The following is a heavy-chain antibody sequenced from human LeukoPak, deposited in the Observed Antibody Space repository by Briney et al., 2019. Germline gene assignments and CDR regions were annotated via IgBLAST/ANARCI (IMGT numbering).Heavy chain of an antibody. Sequence: SVKVSCKASGGTFSSYAISWVRQAPGQGLEWMGGIIPIFGTANYAQKFQGRVTITADKSTSTAYMELSSLRSEDTAVYYCALVKYCSSTSCYPLGVYWGQGTLVTVSS. J-gene: IGHJ4*02. V-gene: IGHV1-69*06. CDR2: IIPIFGTA. CDR1: GGTFSSYA. D-gene: IGHD2-2*01. CDR3: ALVKYCSSTSCYPLGVY.